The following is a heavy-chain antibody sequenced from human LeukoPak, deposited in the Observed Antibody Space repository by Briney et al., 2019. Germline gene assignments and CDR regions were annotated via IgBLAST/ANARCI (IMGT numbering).Heavy chain of an antibody. J-gene: IGHJ6*02. V-gene: IGHV3-30*03. CDR3: ASKRITMVRGVIRYYYGMDV. D-gene: IGHD3-10*01. CDR2: ISYDGSNK. Sequence: GGSLRLSCAASGFTFSSYAMSWVRQAPGKGLEWVAVISYDGSNKYYADSVKGRFTISRDNSKNTLYLQMNSLRAEDTAVYYCASKRITMVRGVIRYYYGMDVWGQGTTVTVSS. CDR1: GFTFSSYA.